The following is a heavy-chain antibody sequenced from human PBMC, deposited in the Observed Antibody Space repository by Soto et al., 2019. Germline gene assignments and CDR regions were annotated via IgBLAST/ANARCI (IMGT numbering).Heavy chain of an antibody. V-gene: IGHV1-69*02. CDR3: ARAPIAAAGSYGMDV. J-gene: IGHJ6*02. CDR1: GGTFSSYT. Sequence: QVQPVQSGAEVKKPGSSVKVSCKASGGTFSSYTISWVRQAPGQGLEWMGRIIPILGIANYAQKFQGRVTITADKSTSTAYMELSSLRSEDTAVYYCARAPIAAAGSYGMDVWGQGTTVTVSS. D-gene: IGHD6-13*01. CDR2: IIPILGIA.